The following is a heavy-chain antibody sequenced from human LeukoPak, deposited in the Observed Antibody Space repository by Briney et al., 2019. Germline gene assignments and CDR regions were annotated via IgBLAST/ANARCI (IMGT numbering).Heavy chain of an antibody. CDR2: IYTSGST. D-gene: IGHD3-10*02. CDR3: ATLNYYVDAFDI. J-gene: IGHJ3*02. Sequence: SETLSLTCTVCGGSISSGSYYWSWIRQPAGKGLEWIGRIYTSGSTNYNPSLKSRVTISVDTSKNQFSLKLSSVTAADTAVYYCATLNYYVDAFDIWGQGTMVTVSS. V-gene: IGHV4-61*02. CDR1: GGSISSGSYY.